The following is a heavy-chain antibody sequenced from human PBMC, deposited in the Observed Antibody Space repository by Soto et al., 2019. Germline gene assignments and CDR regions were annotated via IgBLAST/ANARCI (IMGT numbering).Heavy chain of an antibody. V-gene: IGHV1-69*08. D-gene: IGHD6-6*01. CDR3: ARDFSSSSGGNFDY. Sequence: QVQLVQSGAEVKKPGSSVKVSCKASGGTFSSYTISWVRQAPGQGLEWMGRIIPILGIANYEQKFQGRVTITADKSTSTAYMELSSLRSEDTAVYYCARDFSSSSGGNFDYWGQGTLVTVSS. J-gene: IGHJ4*02. CDR1: GGTFSSYT. CDR2: IIPILGIA.